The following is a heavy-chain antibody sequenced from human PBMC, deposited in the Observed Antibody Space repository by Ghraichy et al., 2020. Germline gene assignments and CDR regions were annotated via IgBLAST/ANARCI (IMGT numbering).Heavy chain of an antibody. Sequence: GGSLRLSCTASGFTFGDYAMSWFRQAPGKGLEWVGFIRSKAYGGTTEYAASVKGRFTISRDDSKSIAYLQMNSLKTEDTAVYYCTRDGYYYDSSGYYYYFDYWGQGTLVTVSS. CDR3: TRDGYYYDSSGYYYYFDY. V-gene: IGHV3-49*03. D-gene: IGHD3-22*01. J-gene: IGHJ4*02. CDR1: GFTFGDYA. CDR2: IRSKAYGGTT.